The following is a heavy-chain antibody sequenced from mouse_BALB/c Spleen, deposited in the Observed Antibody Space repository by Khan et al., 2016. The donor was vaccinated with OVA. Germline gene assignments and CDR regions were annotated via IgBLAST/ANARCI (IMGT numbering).Heavy chain of an antibody. CDR1: GFTFSDYY. V-gene: IGHV5-4*02. J-gene: IGHJ3*01. CDR2: ISDGGSYT. Sequence: EVELVESGGGLVKPGGSLKLSCAASGFTFSDYYMYWVRQTPEKRLEWVATISDGGSYTYYPDSVKGRFTISRDDVKNILYLQMSSLKSEDTAMYYCARVYYGDPFAYWGQGTLVTVSA. CDR3: ARVYYGDPFAY. D-gene: IGHD2-13*01.